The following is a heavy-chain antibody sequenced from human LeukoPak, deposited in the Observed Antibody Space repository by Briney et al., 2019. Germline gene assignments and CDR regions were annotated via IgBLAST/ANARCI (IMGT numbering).Heavy chain of an antibody. CDR1: GGSISSYY. CDR2: IYYSGST. Sequence: SETLSLTCTVSGGSISSYYWSWLRQPPGKGLEWIGYIYYSGSTNYNPSLKSRVTISVDTSKNQFSLKLSSVTAADTAVYYCARGGVVSDYDSSGNWFDPWGQGTLVTVSS. J-gene: IGHJ5*02. CDR3: ARGGVVSDYDSSGNWFDP. V-gene: IGHV4-59*01. D-gene: IGHD3-22*01.